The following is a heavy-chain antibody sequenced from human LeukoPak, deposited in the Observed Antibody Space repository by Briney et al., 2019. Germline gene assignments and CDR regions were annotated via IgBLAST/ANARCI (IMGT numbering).Heavy chain of an antibody. CDR1: GFVFDDYG. CDR2: INWNGGST. CDR3: ARVLDSSTSRYQSLKY. J-gene: IGHJ4*02. V-gene: IGHV3-20*04. D-gene: IGHD2-2*01. Sequence: GGSLRLSCAASGFVFDDYGMSWVRQAPGKGLEWVSGINWNGGSTAYADSVKGRFTISRDNVKNSLYLQMNNLRAEDTAVYYCARVLDSSTSRYQSLKYWGQGTLVTVSS.